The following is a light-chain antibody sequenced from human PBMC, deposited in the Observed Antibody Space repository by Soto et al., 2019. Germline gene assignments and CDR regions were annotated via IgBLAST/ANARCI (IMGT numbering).Light chain of an antibody. V-gene: IGKV3-20*01. CDR1: QSVSSSC. CDR3: QQYCSTPIT. Sequence: EIGLTQSPGTLSLSPGERATLSCRASQSVSSSCLGWYQQKPGQAPRLLIYDAYSRLTGAPSRFSGSGSGTDFTLTISRLEPEDFAVYYCQQYCSTPITFGQGTRLEIK. CDR2: DAY. J-gene: IGKJ5*01.